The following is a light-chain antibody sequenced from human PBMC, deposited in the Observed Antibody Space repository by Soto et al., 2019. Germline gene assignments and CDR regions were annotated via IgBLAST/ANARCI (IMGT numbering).Light chain of an antibody. CDR1: SSDAGNYNF. CDR2: EDS. J-gene: IGLJ3*02. Sequence: QSALTQPASVSGSPEQSITISCTGTSSDAGNYNFVSWYQQHPGKAPKVIIYEDSTRPSGVSNRISGSKSGNTASLTISGLQAEDEADYYCCSYAGSSTSWVFGGGTKLNVL. V-gene: IGLV2-23*01. CDR3: CSYAGSSTSWV.